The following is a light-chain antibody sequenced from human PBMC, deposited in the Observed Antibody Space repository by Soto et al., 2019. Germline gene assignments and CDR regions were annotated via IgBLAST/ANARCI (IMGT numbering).Light chain of an antibody. V-gene: IGKV3-15*01. Sequence: EIVMTQSPAALSVSQGERATPSCRASQSVSSNLAWYQQKPGQAPRLLIYGASTRATGIPARFSGSGSGTEFTLTISSLQSEDFAVYYCQQYNNWPPWTFGQGTKV. J-gene: IGKJ1*01. CDR2: GAS. CDR3: QQYNNWPPWT. CDR1: QSVSSN.